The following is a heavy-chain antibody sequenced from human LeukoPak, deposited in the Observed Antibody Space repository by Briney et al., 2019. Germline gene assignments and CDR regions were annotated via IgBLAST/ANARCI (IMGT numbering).Heavy chain of an antibody. CDR1: GYTFTGYY. V-gene: IGHV1-2*02. CDR2: INPNSGGT. CDR3: ARDGAGAYSSSWYKTNPHYFDY. Sequence: ASVKVSCKASGYTFTGYYMHWVRQAPGQGLEWMGWINPNSGGTNYAQKFQGRVTMTRDTSISTAYMELSRLRSDGTAVYYCARDGAGAYSSSWYKTNPHYFDYWGQGTLVTVSS. J-gene: IGHJ4*02. D-gene: IGHD6-13*01.